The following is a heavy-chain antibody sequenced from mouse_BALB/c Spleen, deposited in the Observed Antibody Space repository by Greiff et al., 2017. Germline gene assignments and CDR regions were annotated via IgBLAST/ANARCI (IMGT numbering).Heavy chain of an antibody. J-gene: IGHJ3*01. Sequence: EVMLVESGGGLVQPGGSMKLSCVASGFTFSNYWMNWVRQSPEKGLEWVAEIRLKSNNYATHYAESVKGRFTISRDDSKSSVYLQMNNLRAEDTGIYYCTRSGTPFAYWGQGTLVTVSA. V-gene: IGHV6-6*02. CDR2: IRLKSNNYAT. CDR3: TRSGTPFAY. D-gene: IGHD4-1*01. CDR1: GFTFSNYW.